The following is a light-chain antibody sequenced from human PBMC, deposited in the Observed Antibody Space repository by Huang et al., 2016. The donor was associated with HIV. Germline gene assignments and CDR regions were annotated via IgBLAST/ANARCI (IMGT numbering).Light chain of an antibody. CDR1: HSVGSN. CDR3: QQYDNWPLT. Sequence: ERVMTQSPATLSVAPGERVTLSCRASHSVGSNLAWYQQKPGQAPRPLIHGASPRATGIPARFSGSGSGTEFTLAISRLQSEDSGVYFCQQYDNWPLTFGQGTRLEIK. J-gene: IGKJ5*01. V-gene: IGKV3-15*01. CDR2: GAS.